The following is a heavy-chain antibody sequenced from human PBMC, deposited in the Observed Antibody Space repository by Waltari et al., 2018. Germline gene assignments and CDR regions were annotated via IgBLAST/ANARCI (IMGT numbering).Heavy chain of an antibody. J-gene: IGHJ5*02. Sequence: QVQLQESGPGLVRPSETLSLTCTVSGDSISSSYWSWIRQPAGKGLEWIGRIHLNGGTEYNPALKSRVALSLDTSKNQFSLKLSSVTPADTAVYYCARGPHISAEIYFDPWGQGTLVTVSS. CDR1: GDSISSSY. D-gene: IGHD6-13*01. CDR2: IHLNGGT. V-gene: IGHV4-4*07. CDR3: ARGPHISAEIYFDP.